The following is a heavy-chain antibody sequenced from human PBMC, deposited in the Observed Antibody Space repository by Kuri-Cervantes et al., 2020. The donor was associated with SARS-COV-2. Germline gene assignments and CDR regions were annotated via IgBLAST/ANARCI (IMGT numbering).Heavy chain of an antibody. V-gene: IGHV1-8*03. CDR3: AKVKSPFWSDYSHYYMDV. D-gene: IGHD3-3*01. CDR2: MNPNSGDT. J-gene: IGHJ6*03. CDR1: GYTFTNYE. Sequence: ASVKVSCKASGYTFTNYEINWVRQATGQGLEWMGWMNPNSGDTDYAQKFQGRVILTRNTSTTTAYMELRGLKSEDTAVYYCAKVKSPFWSDYSHYYMDVWGKGTTVTVSS.